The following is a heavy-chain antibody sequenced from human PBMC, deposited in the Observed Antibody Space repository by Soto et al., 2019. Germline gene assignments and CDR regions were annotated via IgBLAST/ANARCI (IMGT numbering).Heavy chain of an antibody. J-gene: IGHJ4*02. CDR3: ATLGATPFDY. CDR2: IYYRGSA. D-gene: IGHD1-26*01. Sequence: SVTLSHTWRDACRYISGYYWRWIRQPPGKGLEWIGYIYYRGSANYNPSLKSRVTISVDTSKNQVSLKLSSVTAADTAVYYCATLGATPFDYWGQGTLVLVAS. V-gene: IGHV4-59*01. CDR1: CRYISGYY.